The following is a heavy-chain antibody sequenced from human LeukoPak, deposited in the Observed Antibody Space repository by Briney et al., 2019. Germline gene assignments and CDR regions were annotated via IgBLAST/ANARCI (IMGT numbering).Heavy chain of an antibody. J-gene: IGHJ3*02. Sequence: ASVKVSCKASGYTFTGYYMHWVRQAPGQGLEWMGWMNPNSGNTGYAQKFQGRVTMTRNTSISTAYMELSSLRSEDTAVYYCARVSYYYDSSGYSIDAFDIWGQGTMVTVSS. CDR1: GYTFTGYY. CDR3: ARVSYYYDSSGYSIDAFDI. CDR2: MNPNSGNT. D-gene: IGHD3-22*01. V-gene: IGHV1-8*02.